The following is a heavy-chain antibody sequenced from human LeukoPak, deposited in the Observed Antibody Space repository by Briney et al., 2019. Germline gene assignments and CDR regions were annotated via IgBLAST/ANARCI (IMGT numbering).Heavy chain of an antibody. J-gene: IGHJ4*02. CDR3: ARDQNVDTAMVTNYCFDY. CDR2: IIPIFGTA. Sequence: SVNVSFTASGYTFTSYGISWVRQAPGQGLEWMGGIIPIFGTAHYAQNFQGRVTITAHESTSTAYIEMSSLRSEDTAVYYCARDQNVDTAMVTNYCFDYWGQGTLVTVSS. CDR1: GYTFTSYG. D-gene: IGHD5-18*01. V-gene: IGHV1-69*13.